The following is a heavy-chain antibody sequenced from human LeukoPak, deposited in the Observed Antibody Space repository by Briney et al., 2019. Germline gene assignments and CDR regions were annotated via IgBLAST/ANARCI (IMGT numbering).Heavy chain of an antibody. D-gene: IGHD6-13*01. CDR2: IYYSGST. Sequence: SETLSLTCTVSGGSISSYYWSWIRQPPGKGLEWIGYIYYSGSTNYNPSLKSRVTISVDTSKNQFSLKLSSVTAADTAVYYCARVVLVSSSSWYVKFDAFDIWGQGTMVTVSS. J-gene: IGHJ3*02. V-gene: IGHV4-59*08. CDR3: ARVVLVSSSSWYVKFDAFDI. CDR1: GGSISSYY.